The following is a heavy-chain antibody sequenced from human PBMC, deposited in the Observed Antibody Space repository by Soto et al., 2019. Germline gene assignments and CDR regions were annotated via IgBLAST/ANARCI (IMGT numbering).Heavy chain of an antibody. CDR2: FSLSGTT. Sequence: WETLSLTCTVSGASITGSSYWSWIRQPAGKGLEWIGRFSLSGTTNYNPSLRSRVTMSADVSKNQFSLRLTSVTAADTALYYCARGMTPPGAPAWYYFDSWGQGTLVTVSS. D-gene: IGHD2-8*02. V-gene: IGHV4-4*07. CDR3: ARGMTPPGAPAWYYFDS. J-gene: IGHJ4*02. CDR1: GASITGSSY.